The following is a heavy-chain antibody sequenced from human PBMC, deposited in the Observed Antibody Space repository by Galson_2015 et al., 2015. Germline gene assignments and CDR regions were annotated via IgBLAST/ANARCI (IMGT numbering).Heavy chain of an antibody. CDR2: ISSSSSYM. CDR3: ARDTKVVAAARYFDY. CDR1: GFTFSSYS. J-gene: IGHJ4*02. D-gene: IGHD2-15*01. V-gene: IGHV3-21*01. Sequence: SLRLSCAASGFTFSSYSISWVRQAPGKGLVWVSSISSSSSYMYYADSLRGRFTISRDNAKNSLYLQMNSLRAGDTAIYYCARDTKVVAAARYFDYWGQGTLVTVSS.